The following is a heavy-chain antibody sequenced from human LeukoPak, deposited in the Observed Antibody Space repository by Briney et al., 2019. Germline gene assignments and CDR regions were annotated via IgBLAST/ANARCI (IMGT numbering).Heavy chain of an antibody. Sequence: PGGSLRLSCAASGFTFDDYGMSWVRQAPGKGLEWIGEINNSGSTNYNPSLKSRVTISRDTSKNQFSLKLSSVTAADTAVYYCARGRAFFDWGQGTLVTASS. V-gene: IGHV4-34*01. CDR1: GFTFDDYG. D-gene: IGHD3-3*02. CDR3: ARGRAFFD. J-gene: IGHJ4*02. CDR2: INNSGST.